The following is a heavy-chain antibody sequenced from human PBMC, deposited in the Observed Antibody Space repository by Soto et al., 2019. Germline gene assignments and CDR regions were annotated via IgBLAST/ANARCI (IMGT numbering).Heavy chain of an antibody. Sequence: LRLSCVASGFDFSDFHISWVRQAPGKGLEWVSYISSSLGHTDYAESVKGRFTISRDNAKSSVFLEMSDLRSDDTAVYYCAANWNFGLNFWGQGTLVTVSS. CDR1: GFDFSDFH. V-gene: IGHV3-11*03. CDR2: ISSSLGHT. J-gene: IGHJ4*02. D-gene: IGHD1-1*01. CDR3: AANWNFGLNF.